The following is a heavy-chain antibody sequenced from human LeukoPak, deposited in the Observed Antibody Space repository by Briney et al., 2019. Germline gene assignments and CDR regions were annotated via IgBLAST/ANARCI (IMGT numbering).Heavy chain of an antibody. CDR3: AKAGTTGIHHWFDP. D-gene: IGHD1-1*01. J-gene: IGHJ5*02. V-gene: IGHV4-38-2*01. CDR1: GYSISNDYY. Sequence: SETLSLTCVVSGYSISNDYYWGWIRQPPGKGLEWIGNIYHSGGSYYNPSPKSRVTILVDTSKNQFSLKLSSVTAADTAVYYCAKAGTTGIHHWFDPWGQGNLVTVSS. CDR2: IYHSGGS.